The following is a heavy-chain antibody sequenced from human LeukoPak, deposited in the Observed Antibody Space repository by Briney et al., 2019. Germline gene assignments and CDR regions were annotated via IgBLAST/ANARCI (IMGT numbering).Heavy chain of an antibody. Sequence: ASVKVSCKASGGTFSSYAISWVRQAPGQGLEWMGGIIPIFGTANYAQKFQGRVTITADKSTSTAYMELSSLRSEDTAVYYCARVGKVGEFHDAFDIWGQGTMVTVSS. CDR3: ARVGKVGEFHDAFDI. CDR2: IIPIFGTA. J-gene: IGHJ3*02. D-gene: IGHD3-10*01. CDR1: GGTFSSYA. V-gene: IGHV1-69*06.